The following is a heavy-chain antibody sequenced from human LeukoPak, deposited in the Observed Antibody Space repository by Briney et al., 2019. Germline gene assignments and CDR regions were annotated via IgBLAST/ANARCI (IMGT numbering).Heavy chain of an antibody. CDR1: GFTFSNYE. Sequence: GRSLRLSCAASGFTFSNYEMNSVRQAPGKGLEWGSYISRSGSSIYYADSVKGRFTISRDNAKNSLYLQMNSLRAEDMALYYCAKTSTSYCAGDCLPGYFDLWGRGTLVTVSS. V-gene: IGHV3-48*03. CDR3: AKTSTSYCAGDCLPGYFDL. J-gene: IGHJ2*01. CDR2: ISRSGSSI. D-gene: IGHD2-21*02.